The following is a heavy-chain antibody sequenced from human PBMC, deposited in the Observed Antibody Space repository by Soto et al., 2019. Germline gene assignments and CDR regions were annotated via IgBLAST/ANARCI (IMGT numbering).Heavy chain of an antibody. V-gene: IGHV3-21*06. J-gene: IGHJ4*02. Sequence: GGSLRLSCAASGFTFTRYSMHWVRQAPGKGLEWVSSISSTTNYIYYGDSMKGRFTISRDNAKNSLYLEMNSLRAEDTAVYYCARESEDLTSNFDYWGQGTLVTVSS. CDR2: ISSTTNYI. CDR3: ARESEDLTSNFDY. CDR1: GFTFTRYS.